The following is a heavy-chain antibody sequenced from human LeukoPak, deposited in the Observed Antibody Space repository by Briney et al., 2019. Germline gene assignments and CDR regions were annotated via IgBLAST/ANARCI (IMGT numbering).Heavy chain of an antibody. CDR1: GFTFSSYS. Sequence: GGSLRLSCAASGFTFSSYSMNWVRQAPGKGLEWVSSISSSSSYIYFADSVKGRFTISRDNAKNSLYLQMNSLRAEDTAVYYCAELGITMIGGVWGKGTTVTISS. D-gene: IGHD3-10*02. CDR2: ISSSSSYI. J-gene: IGHJ6*04. V-gene: IGHV3-21*01. CDR3: AELGITMIGGV.